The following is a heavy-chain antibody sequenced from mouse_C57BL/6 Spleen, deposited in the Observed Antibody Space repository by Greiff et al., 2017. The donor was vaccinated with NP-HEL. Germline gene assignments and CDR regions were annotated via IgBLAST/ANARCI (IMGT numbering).Heavy chain of an antibody. J-gene: IGHJ3*01. CDR3: TTWRDYDGFAY. CDR2: IDPENGDT. D-gene: IGHD2-4*01. CDR1: GFNIKDDY. V-gene: IGHV14-4*01. Sequence: EVKLVESGAELVRPGASVKLSCTASGFNIKDDYMHWVKQRPEQGLEWIGWIDPENGDTEYASKFQGKATITADTSSNTAYLQLSSLTSEDTAVYYCTTWRDYDGFAYWGQGTLVTVSA.